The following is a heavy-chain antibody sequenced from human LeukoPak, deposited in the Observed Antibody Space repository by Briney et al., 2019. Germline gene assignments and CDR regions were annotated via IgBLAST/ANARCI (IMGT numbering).Heavy chain of an antibody. V-gene: IGHV1-69*04. CDR3: ARATLAAAGTSRLDY. CDR1: GGTFSSYA. D-gene: IGHD6-13*01. J-gene: IGHJ4*02. CDR2: IIPILGIA. Sequence: SVEVSCQASGGTFSSYAISWVRPAPGQGLEWMGRIIPILGIANYAQKFQGRVTITADKSTSTAYMELSSLRSEDTAVYYCARATLAAAGTSRLDYWGQGTLVTVSS.